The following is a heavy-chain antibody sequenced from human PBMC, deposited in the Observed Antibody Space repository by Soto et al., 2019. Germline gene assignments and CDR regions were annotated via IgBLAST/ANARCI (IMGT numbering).Heavy chain of an antibody. CDR3: ARENDFWHSYGKYHYHLDV. CDR2: IYSDENT. V-gene: IGHV3-53*04. CDR1: GFTVSSNY. D-gene: IGHD3-3*01. Sequence: GGSLRLSCAASGFTVSSNYMNWVRQAPGKGLEWVAIIYSDENTYYADSVKGRFTISRHNSKNMLYLQMNSLRAEDTAVDFCARENDFWHSYGKYHYHLDVWGKGTTVTVSS. J-gene: IGHJ6*03.